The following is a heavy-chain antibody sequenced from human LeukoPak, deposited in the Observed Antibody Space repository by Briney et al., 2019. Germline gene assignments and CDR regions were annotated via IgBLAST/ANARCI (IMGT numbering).Heavy chain of an antibody. V-gene: IGHV1-18*01. D-gene: IGHD2-2*01. J-gene: IGHJ4*02. Sequence: ASVKVSCKASGYTFTSYGISWVRQAPGQGLEWMGWISAYNGNTNYAQKLQGRVTMTTDTSTSTAYMELRSLRSDDTAVYYCARDLRIVVVSAAMPFLGYWGQGTLVTVSS. CDR2: ISAYNGNT. CDR3: ARDLRIVVVSAAMPFLGY. CDR1: GYTFTSYG.